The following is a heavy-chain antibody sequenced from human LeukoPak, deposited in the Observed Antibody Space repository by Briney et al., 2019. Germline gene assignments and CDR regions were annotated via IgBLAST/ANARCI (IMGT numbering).Heavy chain of an antibody. CDR3: ARATVVPPAIFCLGL. V-gene: IGHV4-39*07. CDR2: IYYSGST. CDR1: GGSISSSCYY. Sequence: PSETLCLTCTVSGGSISSSCYYWVWLRERRGKGLEWIGSIYYSGSTYYNPSLKSRVTISVDTSKNQFSLKLSSVTAADTAVYYCARATVVPPAIFCLGLWGQRTLVSASS. D-gene: IGHD2-2*01. J-gene: IGHJ4*02.